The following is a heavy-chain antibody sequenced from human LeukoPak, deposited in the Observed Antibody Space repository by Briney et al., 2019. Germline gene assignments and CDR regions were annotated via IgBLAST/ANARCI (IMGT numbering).Heavy chain of an antibody. CDR2: ISAYNGNT. Sequence: ASVKVSCKASGYTFTSYGISWVRQAPGQGLEWMGWISAYNGNTNYAQKLQGRVTMTTDTSTSTAYMELRSLRSDDTAVYYCARAPYYDFWSGYYNGALPFDYWGQGTLVTVSS. J-gene: IGHJ4*02. V-gene: IGHV1-18*01. CDR1: GYTFTSYG. CDR3: ARAPYYDFWSGYYNGALPFDY. D-gene: IGHD3-3*01.